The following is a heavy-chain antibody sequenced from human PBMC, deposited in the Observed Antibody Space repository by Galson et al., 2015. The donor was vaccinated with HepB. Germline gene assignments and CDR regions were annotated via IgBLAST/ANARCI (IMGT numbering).Heavy chain of an antibody. CDR3: VKNGRSAVENFDY. Sequence: SLRLSCAASGFTFSSYAMHWVRQAPGKGLEYVSAISSNGGSTYYADSVKGRFTISRDNSKNTLYLQMSSLRAEDTAVYYCVKNGRSAVENFDYWGQGTLVTVSS. CDR2: ISSNGGST. V-gene: IGHV3-64D*06. J-gene: IGHJ4*02. D-gene: IGHD2-15*01. CDR1: GFTFSSYA.